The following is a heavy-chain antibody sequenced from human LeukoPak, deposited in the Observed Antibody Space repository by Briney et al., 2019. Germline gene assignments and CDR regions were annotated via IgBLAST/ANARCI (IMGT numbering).Heavy chain of an antibody. CDR3: ARDRLGAEYDY. D-gene: IGHD3-16*01. V-gene: IGHV3-7*01. CDR1: GFIFSDYW. J-gene: IGHJ4*02. Sequence: GGSLRLSCAASGFIFSDYWMTWVRQAPGEGLEWVANINQGESEKYYVDSVMGRFTISRDNAENSLYLQMNNLRAEDTAVYYCARDRLGAEYDYWGQGTLVSVSS. CDR2: INQGESEK.